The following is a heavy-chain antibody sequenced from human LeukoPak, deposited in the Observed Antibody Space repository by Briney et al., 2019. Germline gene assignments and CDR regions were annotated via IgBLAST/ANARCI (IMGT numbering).Heavy chain of an antibody. Sequence: SETLSLTCAVYGGSFSGYYWSWIRQPPGKGLEWIGEINHSGSTNYNPSLKSRVTISVDTSKNQFSLKLSSVTAADTAVYYCATRWHYYYDSSGYYSNFDYWGQGTLVTVSS. CDR2: INHSGST. CDR3: ATRWHYYYDSSGYYSNFDY. J-gene: IGHJ4*02. V-gene: IGHV4-34*01. D-gene: IGHD3-22*01. CDR1: GGSFSGYY.